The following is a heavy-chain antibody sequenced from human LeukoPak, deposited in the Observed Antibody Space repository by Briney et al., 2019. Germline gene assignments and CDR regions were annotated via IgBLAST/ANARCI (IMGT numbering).Heavy chain of an antibody. CDR3: AKEGYYDSSGYPEGA. J-gene: IGHJ4*02. D-gene: IGHD3-22*01. V-gene: IGHV3-30*18. CDR2: ISYDGSNK. Sequence: DPGRSLRLSCAASGFTFSSYGMHWVRQAPGKGLEWVAVISYDGSNKYYADSVKGRFTISRDNSKNTLYLQMNSLRAEDTAVYYCAKEGYYDSSGYPEGAWGQGTLVTVSS. CDR1: GFTFSSYG.